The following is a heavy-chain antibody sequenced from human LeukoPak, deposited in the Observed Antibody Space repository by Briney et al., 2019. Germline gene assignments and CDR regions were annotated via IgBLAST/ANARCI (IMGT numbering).Heavy chain of an antibody. D-gene: IGHD2-8*01. CDR2: IYYGGST. CDR3: ARGCTNGVCYTD. CDR1: GGSISSYY. V-gene: IGHV4-59*01. Sequence: SETLSLTCTVSGGSISSYYWSWIRQPPGKGLEWIGYIYYGGSTNYNPSLKSRVTISVDTSKNQFSLKLSSVTAADTAVYYCARGCTNGVCYTDWGQGTLVTVSS. J-gene: IGHJ4*02.